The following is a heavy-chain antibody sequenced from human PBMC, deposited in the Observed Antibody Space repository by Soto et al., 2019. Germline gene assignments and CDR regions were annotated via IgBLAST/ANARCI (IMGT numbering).Heavy chain of an antibody. V-gene: IGHV3-23*01. Sequence: EVQLLESGGGLVQPGGSLRLSCAASGFTFSSYAMSWVRQAPGKGLEWVSAISGSGGSTYYADSVKGRFTISGDNSKNTLYQQMKSLRAEDTAVDDCARAELAGGGCGCDYWGQGTLVTVSS. CDR2: ISGSGGST. D-gene: IGHD1-1*01. J-gene: IGHJ4*02. CDR3: ARAELAGGGCGCDY. CDR1: GFTFSSYA.